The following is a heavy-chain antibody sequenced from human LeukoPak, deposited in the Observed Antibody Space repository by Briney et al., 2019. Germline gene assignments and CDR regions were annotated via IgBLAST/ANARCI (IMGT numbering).Heavy chain of an antibody. J-gene: IGHJ5*02. Sequence: PGGSLRLSCAASGFTFSSYGMHWVRQAPGKGLEWVAVIWYDGSNKYYGDSVKGRFTISRDNSKNTLYLQMNSLRAEDTAVYYCARAGSIAAAFSTYNWFDPWGQGTLVTVSS. V-gene: IGHV3-33*01. CDR3: ARAGSIAAAFSTYNWFDP. D-gene: IGHD6-13*01. CDR2: IWYDGSNK. CDR1: GFTFSSYG.